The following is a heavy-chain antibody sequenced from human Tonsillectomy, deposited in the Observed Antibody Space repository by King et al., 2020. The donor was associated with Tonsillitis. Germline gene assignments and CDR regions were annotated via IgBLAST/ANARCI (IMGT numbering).Heavy chain of an antibody. V-gene: IGHV1-69*01. CDR3: ARDPHYYDSSGYYKGDAFDI. D-gene: IGHD3-22*01. CDR1: GGTFSYA. J-gene: IGHJ3*02. Sequence: VQLVESGAEVKKPGSSVKVSCKASGGTFSYAISWVRQAPGQGLEWMGGIIPILDTANYAQKFQGRVTITADESTSTAYMELSSLRSEDTAVYYCARDPHYYDSSGYYKGDAFDIWGQGTMVTVSS. CDR2: IIPILDTA.